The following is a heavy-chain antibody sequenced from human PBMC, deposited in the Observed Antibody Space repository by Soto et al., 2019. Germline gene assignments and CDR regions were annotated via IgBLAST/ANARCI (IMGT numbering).Heavy chain of an antibody. V-gene: IGHV3-74*01. D-gene: IGHD2-21*01. CDR3: ARGGLGGAAVIAKKSDYEI. CDR1: GFTFSNYW. Sequence: EVQLVESGGALVQPGGSLRLSCAASGFTFSNYWMHWVRQAPGKGLVWVSRITADGSRTDYAGSVKGRFTISRDNAKNTLYLQMRSLTVEDTAMFYCARGGLGGAAVIAKKSDYEIWGQGKMVAVSS. J-gene: IGHJ3*02. CDR2: ITADGSRT.